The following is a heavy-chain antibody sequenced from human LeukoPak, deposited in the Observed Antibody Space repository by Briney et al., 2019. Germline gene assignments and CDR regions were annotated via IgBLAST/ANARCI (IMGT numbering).Heavy chain of an antibody. D-gene: IGHD3-22*01. CDR3: ARGYYYDSSGYFPDDY. Sequence: SVKVSCKASGGTFSSYAISWVRQAPGQGLEWMGGITPIFGTANYAQKFQGGVTITADESTSTAYMELSSLRSEDTAVYYCARGYYYDSSGYFPDDYWGQGTLVTVSS. CDR1: GGTFSSYA. CDR2: ITPIFGTA. J-gene: IGHJ4*02. V-gene: IGHV1-69*13.